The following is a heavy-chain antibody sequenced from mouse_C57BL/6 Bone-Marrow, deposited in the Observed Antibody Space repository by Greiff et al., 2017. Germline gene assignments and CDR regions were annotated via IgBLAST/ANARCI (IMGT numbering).Heavy chain of an antibody. V-gene: IGHV6-6*01. CDR3: TGGSWFAY. J-gene: IGHJ3*01. Sequence: EVKLMESGGGLVQPVGSMTLSCAASGFTFSDAWMDWVRQSPETGLEWVAEIRNKSNNHATYYAESVNGRFTISRDDSKSSVYLQMNSLRAEDTGIYYCTGGSWFAYWGQGTLVTVSA. CDR2: IRNKSNNHAT. CDR1: GFTFSDAW.